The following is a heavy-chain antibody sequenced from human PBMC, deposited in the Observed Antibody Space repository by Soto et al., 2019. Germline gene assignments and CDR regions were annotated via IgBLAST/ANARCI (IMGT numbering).Heavy chain of an antibody. CDR3: ARPRDIVVGYGMDV. J-gene: IGHJ6*02. Sequence: VKVSCKASGYTFTGYYVHWVRQAPGQGLEWMGWINPNSGGTNYAQKFQGRVTMTRDTSISTAYMELSRLRSDDTAVYYCARPRDIVVGYGMDVWGQGTTVTVSS. V-gene: IGHV1-2*02. D-gene: IGHD2-15*01. CDR1: GYTFTGYY. CDR2: INPNSGGT.